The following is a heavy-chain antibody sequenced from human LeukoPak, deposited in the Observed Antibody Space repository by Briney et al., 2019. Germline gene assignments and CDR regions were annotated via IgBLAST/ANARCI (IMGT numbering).Heavy chain of an antibody. Sequence: ASVKVSCKASGYTLTGYYMHWVRQAPGQGLEWMGGIIPIFGTANYAQKFQGRVTITTDESTSTAYMELSSLRSEDTAVYYCARGSEQQLNPPNYYYYMDVWGKGTTVTVSS. J-gene: IGHJ6*03. CDR2: IIPIFGTA. CDR3: ARGSEQQLNPPNYYYYMDV. CDR1: GYTLTGYY. D-gene: IGHD6-13*01. V-gene: IGHV1-69*05.